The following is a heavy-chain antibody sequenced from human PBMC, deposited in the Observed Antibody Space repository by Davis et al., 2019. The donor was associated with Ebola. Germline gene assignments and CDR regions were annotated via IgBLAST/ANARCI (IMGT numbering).Heavy chain of an antibody. D-gene: IGHD6-19*01. Sequence: AASVKVSCKASGYTFNSHGISWVRQAPGQGLEWMAWISAYNGHTNYAQKFQDRLTLTTDTSTSTVYMELRSRTSYDTAEYYCARGRNGGWDFDYWGQGTRVTVSS. J-gene: IGHJ4*02. V-gene: IGHV1-18*01. CDR1: GYTFNSHG. CDR3: ARGRNGGWDFDY. CDR2: ISAYNGHT.